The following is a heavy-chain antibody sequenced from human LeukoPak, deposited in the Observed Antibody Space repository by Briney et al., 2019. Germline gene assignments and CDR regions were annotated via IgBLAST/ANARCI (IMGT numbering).Heavy chain of an antibody. CDR1: GFTFSSYG. J-gene: IGHJ4*02. V-gene: IGHV3-23*01. Sequence: GRSLRLSCAASGFTFSSYGMHWVRQAPGKGLEWVSAISGSGGSTYYADSVKGRFTISRDNSKNTLYLQMDSLRAEDTAVYYCATLWFGELLFVPFDYWGQGTLVTVSS. CDR3: ATLWFGELLFVPFDY. CDR2: ISGSGGST. D-gene: IGHD3-10*01.